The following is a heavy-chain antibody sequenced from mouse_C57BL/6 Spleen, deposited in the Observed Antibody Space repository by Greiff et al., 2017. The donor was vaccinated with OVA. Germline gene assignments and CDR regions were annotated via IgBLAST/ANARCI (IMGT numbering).Heavy chain of an antibody. D-gene: IGHD1-1*01. CDR3: ARRGTTVVATPFDY. J-gene: IGHJ2*01. V-gene: IGHV1-54*01. CDR1: GYAFTNYL. CDR2: INPGSGGT. Sequence: QVQLQQSGAELVRPGTSVKVSCKASGYAFTNYLIEWVKQRPGQGLEWIGVINPGSGGTNYNEKFKGKATLTADKSSSPAYMQLSSLTSEDSAVYFCARRGTTVVATPFDYWGQGTTLTVSS.